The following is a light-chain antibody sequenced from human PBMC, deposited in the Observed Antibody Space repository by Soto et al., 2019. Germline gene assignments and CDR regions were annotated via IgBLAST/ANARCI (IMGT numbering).Light chain of an antibody. CDR3: LQLNSYPLT. V-gene: IGKV1-9*01. Sequence: DTQLTQSPSFLSASVGDRVTITCRASQSISSYLAWYQQKPGKAPKLLIYATSTLQSGVPSRFSGSESGTEFTLTISSLQPEDFATYFCLQLNSYPLTFGGGTRVEIK. CDR1: QSISSY. CDR2: ATS. J-gene: IGKJ4*01.